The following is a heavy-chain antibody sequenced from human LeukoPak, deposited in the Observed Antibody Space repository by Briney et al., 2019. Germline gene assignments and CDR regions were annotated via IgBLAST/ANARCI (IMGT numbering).Heavy chain of an antibody. V-gene: IGHV3-30*04. D-gene: IGHD2-8*02. Sequence: PGGSLRLSCAASGFTFSSYAMHWVRQAPGKGLEWVAVISYDGSNKYYADSVKGRFTISRDNSKNTLYLQMNSLRAEDTAVYYCAKDNTRAKEGWWDYYYMDVWGKGTTVTVSS. CDR3: AKDNTRAKEGWWDYYYMDV. CDR2: ISYDGSNK. J-gene: IGHJ6*03. CDR1: GFTFSSYA.